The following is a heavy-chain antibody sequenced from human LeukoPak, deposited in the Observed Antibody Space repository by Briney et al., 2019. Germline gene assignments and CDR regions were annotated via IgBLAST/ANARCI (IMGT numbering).Heavy chain of an antibody. V-gene: IGHV4-34*01. Sequence: SETLSLTCAVYGGSFSGYYWSWIRQPPGKGLEWIGEINHSGSTNYNPSLKSRVTISVDTSKNQFSLKLSSVTAADTAVYYCARDLRGYCSGGSCYSGFDYWGQGTLVTVSS. CDR1: GGSFSGYY. J-gene: IGHJ4*02. CDR3: ARDLRGYCSGGSCYSGFDY. CDR2: INHSGST. D-gene: IGHD2-15*01.